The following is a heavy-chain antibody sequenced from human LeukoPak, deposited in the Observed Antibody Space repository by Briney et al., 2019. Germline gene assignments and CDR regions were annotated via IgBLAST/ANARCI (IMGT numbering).Heavy chain of an antibody. V-gene: IGHV4-39*07. J-gene: IGHJ3*02. CDR2: IYYSGNT. D-gene: IGHD5-24*01. CDR1: GASISSGAYY. Sequence: PSETLSLTCIISGASISSGAYYWGWIRQPPGKGLEWIGTIYYSGNTYYNPSLQSRVTISVDTSKNQFSLKLSSVTAADTAVYYCATPQNPRKGYNYRIRSFDIWGQGTMVTVSS. CDR3: ATPQNPRKGYNYRIRSFDI.